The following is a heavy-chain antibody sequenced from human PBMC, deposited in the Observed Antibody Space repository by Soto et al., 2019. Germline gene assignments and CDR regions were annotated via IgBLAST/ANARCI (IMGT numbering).Heavy chain of an antibody. CDR3: ARADDGYDHYGMAV. Sequence: ASVKVSCKASGYTFTSYGVNWVRQAPGQRLECLGWINAGNGNTKYSQKFQDRVTITRDTSASTVYLGLSSLRFEDTVVYYCARADDGYDHYGMAVWGQGTTVTVSS. CDR1: GYTFTSYG. CDR2: INAGNGNT. J-gene: IGHJ6*02. D-gene: IGHD5-12*01. V-gene: IGHV1-3*01.